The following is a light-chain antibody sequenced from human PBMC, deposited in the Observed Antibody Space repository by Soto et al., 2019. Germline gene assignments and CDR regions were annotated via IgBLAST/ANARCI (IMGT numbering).Light chain of an antibody. CDR3: QQYNSYPWT. J-gene: IGKJ1*01. CDR1: QSISSW. Sequence: DIQMTQSPSTLSASVGDRVTITCRASQSISSWLAWYQQKPGKAPKLLIYKASSLESGVPSRFSGSGSGTEFNLTISSIQPDDFTTYYCQQYNSYPWTFGQGTKVEIK. CDR2: KAS. V-gene: IGKV1-5*03.